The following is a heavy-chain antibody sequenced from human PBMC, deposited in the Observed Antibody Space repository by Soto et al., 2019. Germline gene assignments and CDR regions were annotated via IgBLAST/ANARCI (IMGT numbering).Heavy chain of an antibody. Sequence: PSETLSLTCTVSGGPISSSSYYWGWIRQPPGKGLEWIGSIYYSGSTYYNPSLKSRVTISVDTSKNQLSLRLSSVTAADTAVYYCARHWAGYCSSTSCYKFDPWGLGTLVTDSS. CDR3: ARHWAGYCSSTSCYKFDP. D-gene: IGHD2-2*02. CDR1: GGPISSSSYY. V-gene: IGHV4-39*01. J-gene: IGHJ5*02. CDR2: IYYSGST.